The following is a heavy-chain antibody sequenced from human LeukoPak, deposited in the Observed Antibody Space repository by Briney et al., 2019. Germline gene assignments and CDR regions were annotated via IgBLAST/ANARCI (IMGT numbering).Heavy chain of an antibody. V-gene: IGHV4-39*01. CDR3: ARRFGAWPYYLDH. Sequence: PSETLPLTCSVSGGSISSSSHYWDWIRQPPGKGLDWIGTIYYDGNSDFNPSLRGRVTISVDTSKNQFSLKLSSVTAADTALYYCARRFGAWPYYLDHWGQGALVTVSS. D-gene: IGHD3-10*01. CDR2: IYYDGNS. J-gene: IGHJ4*02. CDR1: GGSISSSSHY.